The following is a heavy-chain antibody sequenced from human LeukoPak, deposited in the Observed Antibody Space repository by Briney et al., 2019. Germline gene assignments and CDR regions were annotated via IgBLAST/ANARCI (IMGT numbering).Heavy chain of an antibody. CDR1: GFTFSNAW. CDR2: IKTKTDGGTT. D-gene: IGHD6-13*01. V-gene: IGHV3-15*01. CDR3: TTDRRITAAGTYYGMDV. J-gene: IGHJ6*02. Sequence: GGSLRLSCAASGFTFSNAWMSWVRQAPGKGLEWVGRIKTKTDGGTTDYAAPVKDRFTISRDDSKTTLYLQMNSLKTEDTAVYYCTTDRRITAAGTYYGMDVWGQGTTVTVSS.